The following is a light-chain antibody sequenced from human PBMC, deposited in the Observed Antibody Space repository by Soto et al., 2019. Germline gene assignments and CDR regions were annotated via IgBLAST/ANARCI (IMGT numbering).Light chain of an antibody. Sequence: DIQVTQSPSTLSASMGDRVTITCRASQSISSWLAWYQQKPGKAPKALIYKASSLESGVPSRFSGSESGTEFTLTISSLQPDDFATYYCQQYNTFPWTFGQGTKVEVK. CDR1: QSISSW. CDR2: KAS. CDR3: QQYNTFPWT. V-gene: IGKV1-5*03. J-gene: IGKJ1*01.